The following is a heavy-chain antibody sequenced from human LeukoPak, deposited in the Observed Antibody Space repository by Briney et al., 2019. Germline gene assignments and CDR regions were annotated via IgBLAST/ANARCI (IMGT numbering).Heavy chain of an antibody. J-gene: IGHJ4*02. CDR2: INPNSGGT. CDR3: ARVFKGSGWYGEIDY. D-gene: IGHD6-19*01. Sequence: APVKVSCKASGYTFTGYYMHWVRQAPGQGLEWMGRINPNSGGTNYAQKFQGRVTMTRDTSISTAYMELSRLRSDDTAVYYCARVFKGSGWYGEIDYWGQGTLVTVSS. CDR1: GYTFTGYY. V-gene: IGHV1-2*06.